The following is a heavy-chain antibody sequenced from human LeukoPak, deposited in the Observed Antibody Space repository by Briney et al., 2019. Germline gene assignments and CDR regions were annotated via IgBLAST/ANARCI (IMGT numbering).Heavy chain of an antibody. CDR1: GFTFSSYG. J-gene: IGHJ4*02. Sequence: PGGSLRLSCAASGFTFSSYGMHWVRQAPGKGLEWVAVIWYDGSNKYYADSVKGRFTISRDNSKNTLYLQMTSLRAEDTAVYYCAREDGDYYDSSGYYFDYWGQGTLVTVSS. D-gene: IGHD3-22*01. CDR2: IWYDGSNK. V-gene: IGHV3-33*01. CDR3: AREDGDYYDSSGYYFDY.